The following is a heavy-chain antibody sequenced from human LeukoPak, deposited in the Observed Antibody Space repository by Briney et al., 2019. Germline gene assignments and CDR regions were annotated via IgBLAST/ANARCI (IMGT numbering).Heavy chain of an antibody. D-gene: IGHD5-12*01. CDR1: GFSFGSYA. CDR3: ARTAYSDYSLGF. J-gene: IGHJ4*02. CDR2: ITGSGGST. Sequence: GGSLRLSCAASGFSFGSYAMSWVRQAPGKGLQWVSAITGSGGSTYYADSVKGRFSISRDNSRNTLYLQMDSLRTEDMAVYYCARTAYSDYSLGFWGQGTLVTVSS. V-gene: IGHV3-23*01.